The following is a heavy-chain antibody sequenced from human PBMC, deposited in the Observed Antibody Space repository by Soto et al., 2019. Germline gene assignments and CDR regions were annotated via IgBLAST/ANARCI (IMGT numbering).Heavy chain of an antibody. CDR1: GFSLSTFGMG. CDR3: VNSPDSSPSDY. J-gene: IGHJ4*02. V-gene: IGHV2-5*01. CDR2: IYWNDDK. Sequence: QITLRESGPTLVNPTQTLTLTCTFSGFSLSTFGMGVGWIREPPGKALEWLALIYWNDDKRYSPSLNSRLTIAKDNSKNLGVLTMTNVDPVDEATYYRVNSPDSSPSDYWGQGTLVTVSS. D-gene: IGHD5-18*01.